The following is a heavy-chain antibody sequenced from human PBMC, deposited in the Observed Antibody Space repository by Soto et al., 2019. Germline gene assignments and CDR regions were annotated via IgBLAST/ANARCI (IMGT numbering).Heavy chain of an antibody. D-gene: IGHD2-15*01. J-gene: IGHJ4*02. Sequence: QVLLVESGGGVVQPGRSLRLSCAGSGFTFSNYGLHWVRQAPGKGRDWVSFISFDGSHTYYADSVKGRFTISRDNSNNMLYLQMDSLTTEDTAVYYCAKDGAPRYCSRSSCHPAGAYWGQGTLVTVSS. V-gene: IGHV3-30*18. CDR3: AKDGAPRYCSRSSCHPAGAY. CDR1: GFTFSNYG. CDR2: ISFDGSHT.